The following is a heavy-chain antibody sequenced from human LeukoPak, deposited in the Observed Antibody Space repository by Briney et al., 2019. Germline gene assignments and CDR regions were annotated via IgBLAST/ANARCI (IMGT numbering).Heavy chain of an antibody. CDR3: ARHFGVSSSSYGMDV. CDR1: GYGFVSYW. CDR2: IFPTDSDT. Sequence: GESLKISCRGSGYGFVSYWIGWVRQMPGKGLEWMGVIFPTDSDTRYSPPFQGQVTISADKSISTAYLQWSSLKASDTAIYYCARHFGVSSSSYGMDVWGQGTTVTVSS. V-gene: IGHV5-51*01. J-gene: IGHJ6*02. D-gene: IGHD3-3*01.